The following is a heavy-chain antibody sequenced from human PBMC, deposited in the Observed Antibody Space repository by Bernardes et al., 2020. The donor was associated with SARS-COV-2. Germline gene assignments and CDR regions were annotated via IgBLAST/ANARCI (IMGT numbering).Heavy chain of an antibody. J-gene: IGHJ4*02. V-gene: IGHV5-51*01. CDR2: IYPGDSDT. CDR3: ARPSGSTTTNSYYY. D-gene: IGHD2-2*01. Sequence: GESLKISCKGSGYTFTNYWIGWVRQMPGKGLEWVGIIYPGDSDTRYSPSFQGQVTISADKSINTAYLQWSSLKASDTAMFYCARPSGSTTTNSYYYWGQGTLVTVSS. CDR1: GYTFTNYW.